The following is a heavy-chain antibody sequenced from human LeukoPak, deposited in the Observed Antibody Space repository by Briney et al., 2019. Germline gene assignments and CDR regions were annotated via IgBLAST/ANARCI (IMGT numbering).Heavy chain of an antibody. J-gene: IGHJ6*02. V-gene: IGHV1-69*17. CDR1: GGTFSIYA. CDR2: IIPIFGIA. D-gene: IGHD5-24*01. Sequence: SVKVSFKASGGTFSIYAISWVRQAPGQGREWMGRIIPIFGIANYAQKFQGRVTITADKSTSTAYMELSSLRSEDTAVYYCARVQGGDGYNPELYYYGMDVWGQGTTVTVSS. CDR3: ARVQGGDGYNPELYYYGMDV.